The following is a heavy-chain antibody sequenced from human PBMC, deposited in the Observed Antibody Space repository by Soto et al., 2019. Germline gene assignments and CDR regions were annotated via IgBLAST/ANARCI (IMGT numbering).Heavy chain of an antibody. J-gene: IGHJ4*02. CDR2: IVPMYGTI. Sequence: QVQLVQSGAEVKKPGSSVKVSCKASGGTLNSYGITWVRQVPGQGLEWLAGIVPMYGTIKYGRNLPDRMRITVDKGTDTAYLDLTSLRAEDTAVYYCARSRAVPRDMYYGSWSSLDYWGQGTRVTVSS. D-gene: IGHD3-10*01. CDR3: ARSRAVPRDMYYGSWSSLDY. CDR1: GGTLNSYG. V-gene: IGHV1-69*06.